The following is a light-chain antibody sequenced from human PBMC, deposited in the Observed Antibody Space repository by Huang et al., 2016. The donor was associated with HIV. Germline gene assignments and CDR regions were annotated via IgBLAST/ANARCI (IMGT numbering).Light chain of an antibody. V-gene: IGKV3-20*01. CDR3: QQYEKSPET. CDR2: NTF. CDR1: ERLGINY. J-gene: IGKJ1*01. Sequence: EIVLTQSPGTLSLSPGERATLSCRPNERLGINYMAWYQQKPGQDPRRLIYNTFIRANGIPDRFSGGESGTDFTLTISRLEPEDFAVYYCQQYEKSPETFGQGTKVEIK.